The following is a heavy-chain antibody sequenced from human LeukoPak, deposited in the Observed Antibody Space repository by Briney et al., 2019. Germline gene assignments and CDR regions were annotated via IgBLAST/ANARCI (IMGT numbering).Heavy chain of an antibody. CDR3: AREAVAAYYYYYYGMDV. CDR1: GYTFTSYA. V-gene: IGHV7-4-1*02. J-gene: IGHJ6*02. CDR2: INTNTGNP. Sequence: GASVKVSCKASGYTFTSYAMNWVRQAPGQGLEWMGWINTNTGNPTYAQGFTGRFVFPLDTSVSTAYLQISSLKAEDTAVYYCAREAVAAYYYYYYGMDVWGQGTTVTVSS. D-gene: IGHD6-19*01.